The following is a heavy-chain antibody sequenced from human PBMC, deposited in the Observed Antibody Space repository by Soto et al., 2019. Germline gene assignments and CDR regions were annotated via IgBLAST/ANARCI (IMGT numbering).Heavy chain of an antibody. CDR2: MFHTGST. CDR3: ARSLTMIDWYFDL. D-gene: IGHD3-22*01. J-gene: IGHJ2*01. CDR1: GGSISSSNW. Sequence: QVQLQESGPGLVKPSGTLSLTCAVSGGSISSSNWWTWVRQSPGKGLEWIGEMFHTGSTNYNPSLTSRVTISVDTSKNQFSLKLSSVTAADTAVYYCARSLTMIDWYFDLWGRGTLVTVSS. V-gene: IGHV4-4*02.